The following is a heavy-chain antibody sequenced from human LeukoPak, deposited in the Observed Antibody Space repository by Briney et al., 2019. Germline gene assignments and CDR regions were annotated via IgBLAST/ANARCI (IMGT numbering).Heavy chain of an antibody. J-gene: IGHJ4*02. CDR1: GFTFSSYG. CDR2: ISYDGSNK. V-gene: IGHV3-30*18. D-gene: IGHD3-3*01. Sequence: GGSLRLSCAASGFTFSSYGMHWVRQAPGKGLEWVAVISYDGSNKYYADSVKGRFTISRDNSKNTLYLQMSSLRAEDTAVYYCAKFTILYGFDYWGQGTLVTASS. CDR3: AKFTILYGFDY.